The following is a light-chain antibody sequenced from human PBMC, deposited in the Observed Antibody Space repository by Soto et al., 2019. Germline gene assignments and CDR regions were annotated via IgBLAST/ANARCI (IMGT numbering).Light chain of an antibody. V-gene: IGKV3-15*01. CDR3: XXYNNWPRT. J-gene: IGKJ2*01. CDR1: QSVSSN. Sequence: EIVMTQSPATLSVSPGERATLSCRASQSVSSNLAWYQQKPGQAPRLLIYGASTRATGIPARFSGSGSGTEFTLTISSLQSXDFAVXXXXXYNNWPRTFGQGTKLEIK. CDR2: GAS.